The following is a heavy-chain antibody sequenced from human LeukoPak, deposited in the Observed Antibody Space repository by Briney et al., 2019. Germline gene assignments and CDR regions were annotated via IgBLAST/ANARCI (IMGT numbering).Heavy chain of an antibody. CDR3: ARDYYYDFWSGYFFSGSRSGFDY. J-gene: IGHJ4*02. Sequence: GGSLRLSCAASGFTFSSYWMHWVRQAPGKGLVWVSRINSDGSSTSYADSVKGRFTISGDNAKNTLYLQMNSLRAEDTAVYYCARDYYYDFWSGYFFSGSRSGFDYWGQGTLVTVSS. CDR2: INSDGSST. D-gene: IGHD3-3*01. V-gene: IGHV3-74*01. CDR1: GFTFSSYW.